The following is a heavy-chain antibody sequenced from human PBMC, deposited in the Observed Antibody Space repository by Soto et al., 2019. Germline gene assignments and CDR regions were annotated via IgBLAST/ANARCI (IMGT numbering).Heavy chain of an antibody. Sequence: QVTLKESGPVLVKPTETVTLTCTVSGFSLINRRMGVGWIRQSPGKALEWLAHIFSNDEKSYSTSLQRRLAISKDTSKSQVVLTMTNMDPVDTATYYCAQIHSEVRLWYFYYAMDVWGQGTTVIVAS. CDR1: GFSLINRRMG. CDR2: IFSNDEK. V-gene: IGHV2-26*01. J-gene: IGHJ6*02. CDR3: AQIHSEVRLWYFYYAMDV. D-gene: IGHD2-21*01.